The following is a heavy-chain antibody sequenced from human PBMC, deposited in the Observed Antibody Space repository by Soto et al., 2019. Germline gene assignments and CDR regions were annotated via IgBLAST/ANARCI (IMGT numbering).Heavy chain of an antibody. CDR2: IWYDGSNK. V-gene: IGHV3-33*01. J-gene: IGHJ4*02. CDR1: GFTFSSYG. D-gene: IGHD6-19*01. CDR3: ARGRYREVAVAGYGEYYFDY. Sequence: QVQLVESGGGVVQPGRSLRLSCAASGFTFSSYGVHWVRQAPGKGLEWVAVIWYDGSNKYYADSVKGRFTISRDNSKNTLYLQMNSLRAEDTAVYYCARGRYREVAVAGYGEYYFDYWGQGTLVTVSS.